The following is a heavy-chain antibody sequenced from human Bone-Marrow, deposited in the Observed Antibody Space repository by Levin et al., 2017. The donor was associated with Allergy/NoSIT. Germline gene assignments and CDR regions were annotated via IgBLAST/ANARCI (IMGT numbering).Heavy chain of an antibody. CDR2: ISTDTGNR. V-gene: IGHV1-18*01. D-gene: IGHD2-21*01. CDR1: GYTFRNYG. CDR3: ARLVVGAKGWFAS. J-gene: IGHJ5*01. Sequence: ASVKVSCKASGYTFRNYGISWVRQAPGRGLEWLGWISTDTGNRHYAQNLQGRVIMTTDTSTDTAPLELRSLRSDDTAIYYCARLVVGAKGWFASWGQGTPVTVSS.